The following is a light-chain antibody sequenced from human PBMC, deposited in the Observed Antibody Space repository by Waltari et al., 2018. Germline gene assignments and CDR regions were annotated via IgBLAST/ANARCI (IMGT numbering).Light chain of an antibody. CDR3: VLYMGRGVSV. Sequence: QTVVTQEPSFSVSPGGTVTLPCGLRSDPLSTSYYPSWYQQTPGKAPRTPIYSTHIRSSGVPDRFSGSILGNKAALTITGAQADDESDYYCVLYMGRGVSVFGGGTRLTVL. CDR1: SDPLSTSYY. V-gene: IGLV8-61*01. CDR2: STH. J-gene: IGLJ3*02.